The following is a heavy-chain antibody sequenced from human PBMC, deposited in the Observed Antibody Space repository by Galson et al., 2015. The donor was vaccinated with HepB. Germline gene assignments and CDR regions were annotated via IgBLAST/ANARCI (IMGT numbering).Heavy chain of an antibody. CDR1: GYTLTAYY. CDR2: INPNSGDT. D-gene: IGHD5-18*01. V-gene: IGHV1-2*02. J-gene: IGHJ4*02. Sequence: SVKVSCKASGYTLTAYYLHWVRQGPGQGLEWMAWINPNSGDTKYAQKFQGRITVTRDTSISTVYMELSRLRPDDTAVYYCVREEGATIQFGYWGQGALVTVSS. CDR3: VREEGATIQFGY.